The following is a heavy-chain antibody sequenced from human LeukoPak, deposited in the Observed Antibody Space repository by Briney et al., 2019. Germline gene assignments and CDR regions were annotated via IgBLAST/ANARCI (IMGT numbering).Heavy chain of an antibody. CDR2: IYHTGST. D-gene: IGHD2-2*01. CDR1: GGSISSGLYS. J-gene: IGHJ5*02. Sequence: SETLSLTCDVSGGSISSGLYSWSWIRQPLGKGLEWIGYIYHTGSTYYNPSLKSRVTISVDTSKNQFSLRLSSVTAADTAVYYCARLQYYSGTSCYWFDPWGQGTLVTVSS. V-gene: IGHV4-30-2*01. CDR3: ARLQYYSGTSCYWFDP.